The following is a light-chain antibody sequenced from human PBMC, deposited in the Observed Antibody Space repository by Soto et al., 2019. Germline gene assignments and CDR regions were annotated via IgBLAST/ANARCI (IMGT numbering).Light chain of an antibody. Sequence: EIVLTQSPATLSLSPGERATLSCRASQSVSSYLAWYHQKPGQGPRLLIYDASARATGIPARFSGSGSGTDFTLTISSLEPEDFAVYYCQQRSNLMYTFGQGTKLEIK. CDR3: QQRSNLMYT. CDR1: QSVSSY. CDR2: DAS. V-gene: IGKV3-11*01. J-gene: IGKJ2*01.